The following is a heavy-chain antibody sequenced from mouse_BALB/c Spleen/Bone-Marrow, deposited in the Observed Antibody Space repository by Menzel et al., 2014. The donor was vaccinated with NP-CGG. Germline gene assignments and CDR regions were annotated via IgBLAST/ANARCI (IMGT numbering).Heavy chain of an antibody. J-gene: IGHJ3*01. Sequence: QVQLKQSGPGLVAPSQSLSITCTVSGFSLTSYGVHWVRQPPGKGLEWLGVIWAGGSTNYNSALMSRLSISKDNSKSQVFLKMNSLQTDDTAMYYCARDYDERFAYWGQGTLVTVSA. CDR1: GFSLTSYG. V-gene: IGHV2-9*02. CDR2: IWAGGST. CDR3: ARDYDERFAY. D-gene: IGHD2-12*01.